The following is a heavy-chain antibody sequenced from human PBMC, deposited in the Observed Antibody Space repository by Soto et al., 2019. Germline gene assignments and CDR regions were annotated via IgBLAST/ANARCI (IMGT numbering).Heavy chain of an antibody. Sequence: EVQLLESGGGLVQPGGSLRLSCAASGFTFSSYGMSWVRQAPGKGLEWVLGISGSGGSTYYADSVKGRFTISRDNSKDTPYLQMSSLRSEDTAVYYCAKPPWWSGGSCYLPFDYWGQGTLVTVSS. J-gene: IGHJ4*02. V-gene: IGHV3-23*01. CDR1: GFTFSSYG. D-gene: IGHD2-15*01. CDR3: AKPPWWSGGSCYLPFDY. CDR2: ISGSGGST.